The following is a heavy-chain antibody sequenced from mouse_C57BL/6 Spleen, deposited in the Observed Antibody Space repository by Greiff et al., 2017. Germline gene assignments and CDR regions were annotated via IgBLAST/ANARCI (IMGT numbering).Heavy chain of an antibody. CDR1: GYTFTSYT. D-gene: IGHD1-1*01. CDR3: AIITTVVPPDY. V-gene: IGHV1-4*01. Sequence: QVQLKESGAELARPGASVKMSCKASGYTFTSYTMHWVKQRPGQGLEWIGYINPSSGYTKYNQKFKDKATLTADKSSSTAYMQLSSLTSEDSAVYYCAIITTVVPPDYWGQGTTLTVSS. CDR2: INPSSGYT. J-gene: IGHJ2*01.